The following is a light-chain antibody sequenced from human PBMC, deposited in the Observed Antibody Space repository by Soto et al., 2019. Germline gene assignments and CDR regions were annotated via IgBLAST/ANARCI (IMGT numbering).Light chain of an antibody. V-gene: IGLV2-14*01. CDR2: DVT. CDR1: SSDVGDNNY. Sequence: QSVLTQPASVSGSPGQSITISCTGTSSDVGDNNYVSWYQQHPGKAPKLMIYDVTHRPSGISNRFSGSKSGNTASLTISGLQAEDEADYNCGSYTSSRTLSVFGTRAKVTVL. CDR3: GSYTSSRTLSV. J-gene: IGLJ1*01.